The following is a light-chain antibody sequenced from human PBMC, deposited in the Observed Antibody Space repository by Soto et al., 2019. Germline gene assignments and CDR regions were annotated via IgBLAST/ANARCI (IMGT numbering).Light chain of an antibody. CDR3: QHYGSSPRRT. V-gene: IGKV3-20*01. CDR2: GTS. CDR1: RNINSPY. Sequence: EIVLTQSPGTLSLSPGDRATLSCRVNRNINSPYLAWYRHKPGQAPRLLVFGTSSRATGIPDRFSGSRSGTDFPLTIQRLEPEDFALYYCQHYGSSPRRTFGQGTKVEMK. J-gene: IGKJ1*01.